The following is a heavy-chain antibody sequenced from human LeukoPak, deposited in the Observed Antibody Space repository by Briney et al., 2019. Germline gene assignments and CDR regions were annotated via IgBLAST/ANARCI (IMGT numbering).Heavy chain of an antibody. Sequence: PGGSLRLSCAASDFTFRTYAMTWVRQAPGKGLEWVSAISDSGSNTFYADSVKGRFTVSRDNSKNTLYLQMNSLRAEDTAVYYCAKWKEGSRNFFDYWGQGTLVTVSS. D-gene: IGHD1-1*01. CDR1: DFTFRTYA. J-gene: IGHJ4*02. CDR3: AKWKEGSRNFFDY. V-gene: IGHV3-23*01. CDR2: ISDSGSNT.